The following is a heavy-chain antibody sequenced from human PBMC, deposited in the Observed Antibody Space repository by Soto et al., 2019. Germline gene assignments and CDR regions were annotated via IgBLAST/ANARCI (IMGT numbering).Heavy chain of an antibody. V-gene: IGHV4-59*01. CDR2: VYYTGST. J-gene: IGHJ4*02. D-gene: IGHD6-19*01. Sequence: LSITCSVSGGSIRGSYWSWIRQSPGKGLEWLGYVYYTGSTNYSPSLRSRVSISVDTSKNEFSLRLSSVTAADTAVYFCARSVAVPGAHIDYWGQGTQVTVSS. CDR1: GGSIRGSY. CDR3: ARSVAVPGAHIDY.